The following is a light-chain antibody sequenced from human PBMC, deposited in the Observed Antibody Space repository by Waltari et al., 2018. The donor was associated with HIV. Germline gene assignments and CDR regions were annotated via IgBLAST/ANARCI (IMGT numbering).Light chain of an antibody. J-gene: IGKJ1*01. CDR3: QQYNEWPRT. Sequence: EIVMTQSPATLSVSPGKRATLSCRASQSVSNNLAWYQQKPGQAPRLLIYGPSTRATGTPARFRASGSGTEFTLTISSLQSEDFAIYYCQQYNEWPRTFGQGTKVEIK. CDR2: GPS. V-gene: IGKV3-15*01. CDR1: QSVSNN.